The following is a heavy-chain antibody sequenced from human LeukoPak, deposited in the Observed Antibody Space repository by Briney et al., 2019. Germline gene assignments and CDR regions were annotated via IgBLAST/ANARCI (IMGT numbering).Heavy chain of an antibody. J-gene: IGHJ4*02. Sequence: PGRSLRLSCAASGFTFSSYAMSWVRQAPGKGLEWVSAISGSGGSTYYADSVKGRFTISRDNSKNALYLQMNSLRAEDTAVYYCASAPRFSGWFYYFDYWGQGTLVTVSS. CDR1: GFTFSSYA. CDR3: ASAPRFSGWFYYFDY. V-gene: IGHV3-23*01. CDR2: ISGSGGST. D-gene: IGHD6-19*01.